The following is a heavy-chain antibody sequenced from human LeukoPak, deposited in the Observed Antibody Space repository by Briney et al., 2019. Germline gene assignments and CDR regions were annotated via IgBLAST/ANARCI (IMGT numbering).Heavy chain of an antibody. CDR1: GGSISSYY. D-gene: IGHD3-22*01. CDR3: ARGGRYYDSSGYYTPNWYFDL. J-gene: IGHJ2*01. Sequence: TSETLSLTRTVSGGSISSYYWSWIRQPPGKGLEWIGYIYYSGSTNYNPSLKSRVTISVDTSKNQFSLKLSSVTAEDTAVYYCARGGRYYDSSGYYTPNWYFDLWGRGTLVTVSS. V-gene: IGHV4-59*01. CDR2: IYYSGST.